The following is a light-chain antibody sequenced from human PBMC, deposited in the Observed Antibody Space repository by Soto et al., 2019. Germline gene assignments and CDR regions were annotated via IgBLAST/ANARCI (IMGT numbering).Light chain of an antibody. V-gene: IGKV3-11*01. CDR2: DAS. J-gene: IGKJ5*01. Sequence: ETVLTQSPATLSLSPGERATLSCWASQSVNRYLVWYQQKPGQAPRLLMYDASKRATGIPARFSGSGSGTDFTLTISSLEPEDFAVYYCQQRSSWPPTSGQGTRLEIK. CDR3: QQRSSWPPT. CDR1: QSVNRY.